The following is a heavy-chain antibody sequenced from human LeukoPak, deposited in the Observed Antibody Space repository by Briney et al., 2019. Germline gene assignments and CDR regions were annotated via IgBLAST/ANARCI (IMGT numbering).Heavy chain of an antibody. CDR2: INHSGST. CDR3: ARGPNYGGNSKDFDY. V-gene: IGHV4-34*01. Sequence: TSETLSLTCAVYGVTFSGYYWSWIRQPPGKGLEWIGEINHSGSTNYNPSLKSRVTISVDTSKNQFSLKLSSVTAADTAVYYCARGPNYGGNSKDFDYWGQGTLVTVSS. D-gene: IGHD4-23*01. J-gene: IGHJ4*02. CDR1: GVTFSGYY.